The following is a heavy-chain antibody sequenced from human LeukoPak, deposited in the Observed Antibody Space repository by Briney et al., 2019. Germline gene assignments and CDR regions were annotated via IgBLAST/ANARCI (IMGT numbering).Heavy chain of an antibody. Sequence: GGSLRLSCAASGFTFSSYGMHWVRQAPGKGLEWVAVIWYDGSNKYYADSVKGRFTISRDNSKNTLYLQMNSLRAEDTAVYYCARDAYYYDSSGLGTDAFDIWGQGTMVTVSS. CDR3: ARDAYYYDSSGLGTDAFDI. V-gene: IGHV3-33*01. CDR2: IWYDGSNK. J-gene: IGHJ3*02. D-gene: IGHD3-22*01. CDR1: GFTFSSYG.